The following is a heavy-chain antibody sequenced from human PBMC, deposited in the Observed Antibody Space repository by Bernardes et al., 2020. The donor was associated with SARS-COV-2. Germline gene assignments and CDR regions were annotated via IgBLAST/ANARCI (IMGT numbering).Heavy chain of an antibody. V-gene: IGHV1-24*01. CDR3: ARGSVGAISLWLDS. D-gene: IGHD1-26*01. J-gene: IGHJ5*01. CDR2: FDPEDGAT. CDR1: RYSLTALS. Sequence: ASWKDYCKVSRYSLTALSMHWVRQAPGQGLEWMGGFDPEDGATFYAQKFQGRVTMTEDTSTNTAYMELNSLTSEDTAVYYCARGSVGAISLWLDSWGQGTLVTVS.